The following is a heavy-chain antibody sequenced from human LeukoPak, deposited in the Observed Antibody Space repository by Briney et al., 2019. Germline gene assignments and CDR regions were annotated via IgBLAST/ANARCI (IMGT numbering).Heavy chain of an antibody. CDR2: IYSSGTT. J-gene: IGHJ4*02. Sequence: SETLSLTCTVSGGSISSGSHYWSWIRQPAGKGLEWIGRIYSSGTTDYNPSLRSRLTISVDTSKNQFSLNLSSVTAADTAVYYCARLDGYNQIFDYWGQGALVTVSS. D-gene: IGHD5-24*01. V-gene: IGHV4-61*02. CDR3: ARLDGYNQIFDY. CDR1: GGSISSGSHY.